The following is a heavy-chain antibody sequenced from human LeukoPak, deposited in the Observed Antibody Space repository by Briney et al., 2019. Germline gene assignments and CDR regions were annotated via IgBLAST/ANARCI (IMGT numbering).Heavy chain of an antibody. CDR3: AKSFGDHGC. CDR2: INGNGDTT. Sequence: GGSLRLSCAASGFTFSSCAMSWVRQPPGKGLEWVSSINGNGDTTYYADSVKGRFTISRDNSTNTLYPQMNSLRGDDTAVYYSAKSFGDHGCWGQGTLVTVSS. D-gene: IGHD4-17*01. CDR1: GFTFSSCA. J-gene: IGHJ4*02. V-gene: IGHV3-23*01.